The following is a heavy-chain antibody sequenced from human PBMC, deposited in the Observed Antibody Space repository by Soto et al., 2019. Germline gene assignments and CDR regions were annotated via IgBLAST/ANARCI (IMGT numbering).Heavy chain of an antibody. Sequence: QVQLVESGGGVVQPGRSLRLSCAASGFTFSSYGMHWVRQAPGKGLEWVAVISYDGSNKYYADSVKGRFTISRDNSKNTLYLQMNSLRAEDTAVYYCANLAAAGTNGYYYGMDVWGQGTTVTVSS. V-gene: IGHV3-30*18. CDR2: ISYDGSNK. CDR3: ANLAAAGTNGYYYGMDV. D-gene: IGHD6-13*01. CDR1: GFTFSSYG. J-gene: IGHJ6*02.